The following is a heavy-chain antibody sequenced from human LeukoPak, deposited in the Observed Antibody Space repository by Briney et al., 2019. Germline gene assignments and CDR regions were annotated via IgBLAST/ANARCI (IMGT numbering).Heavy chain of an antibody. Sequence: PSETLSLTCTVSGGSISSGSYYWSWIRQPAGKGLEWIGRIYTSGSTNYNPSLKSRVTISVDTSKNQFSLKLSSVTAADTAVYYCARRATSGSPHYLDYWGQGTLVTVSS. CDR1: GGSISSGSYY. J-gene: IGHJ4*02. CDR2: IYTSGST. D-gene: IGHD3-10*01. CDR3: ARRATSGSPHYLDY. V-gene: IGHV4-61*02.